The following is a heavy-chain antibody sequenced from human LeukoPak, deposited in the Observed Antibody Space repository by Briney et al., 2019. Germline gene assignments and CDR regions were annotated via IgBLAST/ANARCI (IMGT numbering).Heavy chain of an antibody. CDR2: INPKTGVT. J-gene: IGHJ4*02. Sequence: ASVKVSCMASGYTLTDYYLHWVRQAPEHGLEWMGWINPKTGVTKYAQNFQGRVSMTRDTSISTAYMEVSRLRSDDTAVFYCARDLAMYSPDLDYWGQGTLVTVSS. CDR3: ARDLAMYSPDLDY. V-gene: IGHV1-2*02. CDR1: GYTLTDYY. D-gene: IGHD1-26*01.